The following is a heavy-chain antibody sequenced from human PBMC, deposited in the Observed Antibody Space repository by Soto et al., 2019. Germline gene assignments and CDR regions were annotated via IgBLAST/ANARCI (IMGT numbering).Heavy chain of an antibody. CDR1: GFTFSSYA. D-gene: IGHD6-19*01. Sequence: GGSLRLSCAASGFTFSSYAMSWVRQAPGKGLEWVSAISGSGGSTYYADSVKGRFTISRDNSKNTLYLQMNSLRAEDTAVYYCAKDPNDFWSTFSKIAVAGTFDYWGQGTLVTVSS. J-gene: IGHJ4*02. V-gene: IGHV3-23*01. CDR3: AKDPNDFWSTFSKIAVAGTFDY. CDR2: ISGSGGST.